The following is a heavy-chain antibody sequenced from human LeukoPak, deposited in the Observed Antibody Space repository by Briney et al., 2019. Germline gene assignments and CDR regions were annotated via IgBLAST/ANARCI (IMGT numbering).Heavy chain of an antibody. CDR1: GFTFGSYW. Sequence: PGGSLRLSCAASGFTFGSYWVHWVRHAPGKGLVWVSLIKNDGSTTRYADSVKGRFTISRDNAKNTLYLQMNSLRAEDTAVYYCARDYSGSLDYWGQGTLVTASS. J-gene: IGHJ4*02. CDR3: ARDYSGSLDY. V-gene: IGHV3-74*01. D-gene: IGHD3-10*01. CDR2: IKNDGSTT.